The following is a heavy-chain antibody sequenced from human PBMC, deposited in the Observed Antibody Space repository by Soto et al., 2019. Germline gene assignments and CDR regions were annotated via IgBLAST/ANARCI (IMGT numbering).Heavy chain of an antibody. J-gene: IGHJ4*02. V-gene: IGHV4-34*01. CDR1: GGSFINYS. CDR3: AAMYYDFWSATLNSAY. CDR2: VNHSGKT. D-gene: IGHD3-3*01. Sequence: SETLSLTCAVYGGSFINYSYSWIRQAPGKGLEWIGEVNHSGKTDYNPSLKSRGTISVDTSKNQFSLKLISVTAADTVVYYCAAMYYDFWSATLNSAYWGQGTPVTVSS.